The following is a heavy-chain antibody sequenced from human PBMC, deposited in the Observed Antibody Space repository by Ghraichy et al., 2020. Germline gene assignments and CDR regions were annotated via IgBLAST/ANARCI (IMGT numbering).Heavy chain of an antibody. J-gene: IGHJ1*01. V-gene: IGHV3-30*04. D-gene: IGHD3-10*01. Sequence: GGSLRLSCAASGFTFSSYALNWVRQAPGKGLEWVAIISNDGSIKHYADSVEGRFTISRDNSKNTLYLQMNSLRAEDTAVYYCARGAVSGTSYQEYFHHWGQGTLVSVSS. CDR3: ARGAVSGTSYQEYFHH. CDR2: ISNDGSIK. CDR1: GFTFSSYA.